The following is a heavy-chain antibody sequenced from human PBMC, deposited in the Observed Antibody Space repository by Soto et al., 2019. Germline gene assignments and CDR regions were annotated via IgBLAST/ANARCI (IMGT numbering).Heavy chain of an antibody. V-gene: IGHV3-48*01. D-gene: IGHD7-27*01. CDR2: ISSSSSVI. Sequence: EVQLVESGGGLVQPGGSLRLSCATSGFILSDCAMNWVRQAPGKGLEWVSYISSSSSVIDYADSVKGRFTVSRDNARNSLYLQMNSLRAEDMDVYYCARDLSWGSNWYYYMDVWGKGTTVTVSS. CDR1: GFILSDCA. CDR3: ARDLSWGSNWYYYMDV. J-gene: IGHJ6*03.